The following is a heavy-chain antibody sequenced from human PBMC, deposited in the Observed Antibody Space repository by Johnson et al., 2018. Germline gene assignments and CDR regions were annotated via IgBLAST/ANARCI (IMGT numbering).Heavy chain of an antibody. J-gene: IGHJ3*02. CDR2: IRSESDGGTT. CDR1: EFTFINAW. Sequence: VQLVETGGGLVKPGGSLRLSCAASEFTFINAWMTWVRQAPGKGLEWVGRIRSESDGGTTEYAAPVKGRFTISRDDSKNTLHLQMNSLKTEDTAVYYCTTDGLGVATKMAGGYDAFDIWGQGTMVTVSS. D-gene: IGHD5-12*01. CDR3: TTDGLGVATKMAGGYDAFDI. V-gene: IGHV3-15*01.